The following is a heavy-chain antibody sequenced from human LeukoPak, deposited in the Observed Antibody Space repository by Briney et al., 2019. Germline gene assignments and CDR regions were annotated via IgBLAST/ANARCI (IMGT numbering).Heavy chain of an antibody. J-gene: IGHJ6*03. D-gene: IGHD3-10*01. Sequence: GGSLRLSCAASGFTFSSYAIHWVRQAPGKGLEGVALISYDGSNKYYADSVKGRFTISRDNAKNSLYLQMNSLRAEDTAVYYCARDQITMVRGAVGGYYYYMDVWGKGTTVTVSS. CDR2: ISYDGSNK. CDR3: ARDQITMVRGAVGGYYYYMDV. CDR1: GFTFSSYA. V-gene: IGHV3-30*04.